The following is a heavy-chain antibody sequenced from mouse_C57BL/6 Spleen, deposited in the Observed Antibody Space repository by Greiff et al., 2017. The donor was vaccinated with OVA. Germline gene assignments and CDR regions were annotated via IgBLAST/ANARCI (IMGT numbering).Heavy chain of an antibody. D-gene: IGHD6-1*01. CDR2: IDPETGGT. J-gene: IGHJ3*01. CDR1: GYTFTDYE. V-gene: IGHV1-15*01. CDR3: TRPLAY. Sequence: QVQLKESGAELVRPGASVTLSCKASGYTFTDYEMHWVKQTPVHGLEWIGAIDPETGGTAYNQKFKGKAILTADKSSSTAYMELRSLTSEDSAVYYCTRPLAYWGQGTLVTVSA.